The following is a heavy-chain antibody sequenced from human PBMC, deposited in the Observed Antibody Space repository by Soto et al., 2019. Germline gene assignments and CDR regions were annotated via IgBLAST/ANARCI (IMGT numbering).Heavy chain of an antibody. J-gene: IGHJ5*02. CDR1: GGSISSSSYY. D-gene: IGHD6-13*01. CDR2: IYYSGST. Sequence: SETLSLTCTVSGGSISSSSYYWGWIRQPPGKGLEWIGSIYYSGSTYYNPSLKSRVTISVDTSKNQFSLKLSSVTAADTAVYYCARHEEGSSWLPSDNWFDPWGQGTLVTVSS. V-gene: IGHV4-39*01. CDR3: ARHEEGSSWLPSDNWFDP.